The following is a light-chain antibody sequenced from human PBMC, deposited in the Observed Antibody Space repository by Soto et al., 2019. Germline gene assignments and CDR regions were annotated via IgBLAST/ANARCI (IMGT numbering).Light chain of an antibody. V-gene: IGKV1-5*01. CDR2: DAS. Sequence: EIRMTQSPSTLSASVGDRVTITCRASQSISTWVAWYQQRPGKAPKVLIYDASNLQSGVPSRFSGSGSGTEFTLTISSLQPDDFATYFCQQYNEYLYTFGQGTNLEFK. J-gene: IGKJ2*01. CDR3: QQYNEYLYT. CDR1: QSISTW.